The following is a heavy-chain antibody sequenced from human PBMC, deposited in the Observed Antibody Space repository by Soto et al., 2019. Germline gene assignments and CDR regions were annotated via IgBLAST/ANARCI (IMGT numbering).Heavy chain of an antibody. V-gene: IGHV3-48*03. J-gene: IGHJ4*02. Sequence: SLRLSCAASGFSFSSFEMSWVRQAPGKGLEWVAYTGSSGITKYYAESVKGRFTISKDNVKNSLYLQMNSLRAEDTAVYYCARTHYYDFWSGFYFDYWGRGTLVTVSS. CDR1: GFSFSSFE. CDR2: TGSSGITK. CDR3: ARTHYYDFWSGFYFDY. D-gene: IGHD3-3*01.